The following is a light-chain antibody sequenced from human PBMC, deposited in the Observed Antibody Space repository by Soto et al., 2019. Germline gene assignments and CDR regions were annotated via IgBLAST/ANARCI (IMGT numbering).Light chain of an antibody. Sequence: EIVMTQSPATLSVAPGERVTLSCRASQGVSRKLAWYQHKSGQAPRLLISGASTGATGIPARFSGSGSGTEYPLTSSSLQSEDCAIYYCQQYHTWPITFGGGTKVEIK. CDR1: QGVSRK. CDR3: QQYHTWPIT. CDR2: GAS. V-gene: IGKV3-15*01. J-gene: IGKJ4*01.